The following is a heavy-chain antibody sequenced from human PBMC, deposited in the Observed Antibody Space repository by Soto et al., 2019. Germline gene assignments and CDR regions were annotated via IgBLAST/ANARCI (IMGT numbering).Heavy chain of an antibody. CDR3: ARYCNGGACYSASLDY. CDR1: PFTFRSYS. D-gene: IGHD2-15*01. V-gene: IGHV3-30*09. CDR2: ISYDGSKE. Sequence: GGSLRLSCAASPFTFRSYSMHWVRQAPGKGLEWVTSISYDGSKESYADSVKGRFAVSRDNSKNTLYLQMNSLRPEDTAVYYCARYCNGGACYSASLDYWGQGTQVTVSS. J-gene: IGHJ4*02.